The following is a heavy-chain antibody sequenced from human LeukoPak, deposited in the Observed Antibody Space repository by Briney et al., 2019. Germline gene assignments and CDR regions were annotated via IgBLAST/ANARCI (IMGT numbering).Heavy chain of an antibody. CDR2: IYYSGST. D-gene: IGHD2-21*02. J-gene: IGHJ6*03. CDR3: ARTYCGGDCYPLYYYYYMDV. CDR1: GGSISSYY. Sequence: SETLSLTCTVSGGSISSYYWSWIRQPPGKGLEWIGYIYYSGSTNYNPSLKSRVTISVDTSKNQFSLKLSSVTAADTAVYYCARTYCGGDCYPLYYYYYMDVWGKGTTVTISS. V-gene: IGHV4-59*01.